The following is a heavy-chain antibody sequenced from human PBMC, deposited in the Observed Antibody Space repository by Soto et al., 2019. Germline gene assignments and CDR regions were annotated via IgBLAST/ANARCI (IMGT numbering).Heavy chain of an antibody. CDR1: GFTFSIYA. CDR2: ISGSGGIT. D-gene: IGHD2-2*01. Sequence: EVQLLESGGDLVQPGGSLRLSCAASGFTFSIYAMSWVRQAPGKGLEWVSTISGSGGITYYADSVKGRFTISRDNSKNTLDLQMNRMRAEDTAVYCCAKQYHSSPHFGYLGQGTLVTVTS. CDR3: AKQYHSSPHFGY. V-gene: IGHV3-23*01. J-gene: IGHJ4*02.